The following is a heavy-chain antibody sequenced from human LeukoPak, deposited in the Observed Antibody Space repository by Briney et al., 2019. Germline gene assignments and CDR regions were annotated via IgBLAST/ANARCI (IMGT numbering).Heavy chain of an antibody. CDR3: ACKRGYSYRYYYYYYMDV. Sequence: TLSLTCTVSGYSISSGYYWGWIRQPPGKALEWLALIYWDDDKRYSPSLKSRLTITKDTSKNQVVLTMTNMDPVDTATYYCACKRGYSYRYYYYYYMDVWGKGTTVTVSS. D-gene: IGHD5-18*01. CDR2: IYWDDDK. V-gene: IGHV2-5*02. CDR1: GYSISSGYYW. J-gene: IGHJ6*03.